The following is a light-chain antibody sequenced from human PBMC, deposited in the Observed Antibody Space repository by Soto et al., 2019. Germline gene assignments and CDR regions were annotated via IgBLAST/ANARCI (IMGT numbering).Light chain of an antibody. CDR3: QQYDNLPIT. CDR2: DAS. V-gene: IGKV1-33*01. Sequence: DIQMTQSPSSLSASVGDRVTITCRASHSISRYLNWYQQKPGKAPKLLIYDASNLETGVPSRFSGSGSGTDFTFTISSLQPEDIATYYCQQYDNLPITFGQGTRLEIK. J-gene: IGKJ5*01. CDR1: HSISRY.